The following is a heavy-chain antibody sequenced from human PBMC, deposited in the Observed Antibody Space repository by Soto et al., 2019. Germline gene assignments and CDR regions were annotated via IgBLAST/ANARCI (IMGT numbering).Heavy chain of an antibody. J-gene: IGHJ6*02. CDR3: AREGSYGSGRGYYGMDV. CDR1: GGSFSGYY. Sequence: QVQLQQWGAGLLKPSETLSLTCAVYGGSFSGYYWSWIRQPPGKGLEWIGEINHGGSTNYNPSLKCPLTISVDTSKNQFALNLRSVTAADTAVYYCAREGSYGSGRGYYGMDVWGQGTTVTVSS. CDR2: INHGGST. D-gene: IGHD3-10*01. V-gene: IGHV4-34*01.